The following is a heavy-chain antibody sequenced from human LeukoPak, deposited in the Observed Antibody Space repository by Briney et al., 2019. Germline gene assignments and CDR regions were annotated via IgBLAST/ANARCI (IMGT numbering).Heavy chain of an antibody. J-gene: IGHJ5*02. CDR1: GFTFSGSA. Sequence: PGGSLRLSCAASGFTFSGSAMHWVRQASGKGLEWVGRIRSKANSYATAYAASVKGRFTISRDDSKNTAYLQMNSLKTEDTAVYYFTPPSGSYSPWFDPWGQGPLVTAPS. CDR2: IRSKANSYAT. V-gene: IGHV3-73*01. CDR3: TPPSGSYSPWFDP. D-gene: IGHD1-26*01.